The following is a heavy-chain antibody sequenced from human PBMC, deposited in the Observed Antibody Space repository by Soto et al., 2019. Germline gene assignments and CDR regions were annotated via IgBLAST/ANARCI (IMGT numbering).Heavy chain of an antibody. CDR1: GFTFSSYS. CDR2: ISSSSSYI. J-gene: IGHJ4*02. V-gene: IGHV3-21*01. Sequence: GGSLRLSCAASGFTFSSYSMNWVRQAPGKGLEWVSSISSSSSYIYYADSVKGRFTISRDNAKNSLYLQRNSRRCEGSAVYYCAKDPRIAAPPPAYWGQGTLVPVSS. D-gene: IGHD6-13*01. CDR3: AKDPRIAAPPPAY.